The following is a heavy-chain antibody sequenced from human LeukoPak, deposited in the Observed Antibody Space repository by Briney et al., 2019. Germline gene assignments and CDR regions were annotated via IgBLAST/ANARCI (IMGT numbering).Heavy chain of an antibody. J-gene: IGHJ2*01. CDR1: GFTFSSYA. CDR3: AREEHYRRYFAL. CDR2: IRYDGSNK. V-gene: IGHV3-30*02. Sequence: PGGSLRLSCAASGFTFSSYAMHWVRQAPGKGLEWVAFIRYDGSNKYYADSVKGRFTISRDNSKNTLYLQMNSLRPEDTAVYFCAREEHYRRYFALWGRGTLVTVSS. D-gene: IGHD3-16*02.